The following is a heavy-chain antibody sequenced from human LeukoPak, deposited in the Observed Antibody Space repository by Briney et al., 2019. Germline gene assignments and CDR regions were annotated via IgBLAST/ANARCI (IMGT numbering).Heavy chain of an antibody. CDR1: GGSISSSSYY. Sequence: PSETLSLTCTVSGGSISSSSYYWGWIRQPPGKGLEWIGSIYYSGSTYYNPSLKSRVTISVDTSKNQFSLKLSSVTAADTAVYYCARDPHGDYFDYWGQGTLVTVSS. V-gene: IGHV4-39*07. CDR3: ARDPHGDYFDY. D-gene: IGHD4-17*01. J-gene: IGHJ4*02. CDR2: IYYSGST.